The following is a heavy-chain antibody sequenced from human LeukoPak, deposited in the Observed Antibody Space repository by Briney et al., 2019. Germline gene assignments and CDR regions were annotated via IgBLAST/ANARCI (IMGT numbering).Heavy chain of an antibody. D-gene: IGHD2-2*01. CDR1: GGSFSGYY. Sequence: PSETLSLTCAVYGGSFSGYYWSWIRQPPGKGLEWIGEINHSGSTNYNPSFKSRVTISVDTSKNQFSLKLSSVTAADTAVYYCARRVRRRIVVVPAATAFDYWGQGTLVTVSS. CDR2: INHSGST. J-gene: IGHJ4*02. V-gene: IGHV4-34*01. CDR3: ARRVRRRIVVVPAATAFDY.